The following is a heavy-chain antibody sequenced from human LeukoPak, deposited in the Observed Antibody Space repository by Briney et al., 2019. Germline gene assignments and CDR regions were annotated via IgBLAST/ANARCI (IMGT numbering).Heavy chain of an antibody. CDR1: GGSISSGSYY. V-gene: IGHV4-61*02. CDR3: ARVPLGYYYYMDV. J-gene: IGHJ6*03. Sequence: SETLSLTCTVSGGSISSGSYYWSWIRQPAGKGLEWIGRIYTSGSTNYNPSLKSRVTISVDTSKNQFSLKLSSVTAADTAVYYCARVPLGYYYYMDVWAKGPRSPSP. D-gene: IGHD1-1*01. CDR2: IYTSGST.